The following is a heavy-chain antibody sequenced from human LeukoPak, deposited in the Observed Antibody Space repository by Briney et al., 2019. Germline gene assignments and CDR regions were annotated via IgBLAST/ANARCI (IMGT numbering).Heavy chain of an antibody. V-gene: IGHV3-23*01. CDR3: ARDLLRYCSGGRCQYKYYGMDV. CDR1: GFTFSSYA. Sequence: GGSLRLSCAASGFTFSSYAMSWVRQAPGKGLEWVSAISGSGGGTYYADSVKGRFTISRDNSKNTLYLQMNSLRAEDTAVYYCARDLLRYCSGGRCQYKYYGMDVWGQGPRSSSP. CDR2: ISGSGGGT. D-gene: IGHD2-15*01. J-gene: IGHJ6*02.